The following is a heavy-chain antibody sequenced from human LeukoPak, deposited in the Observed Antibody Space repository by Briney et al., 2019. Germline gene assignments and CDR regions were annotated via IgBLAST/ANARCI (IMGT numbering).Heavy chain of an antibody. CDR1: GGYVSSGSYY. D-gene: IGHD4-11*01. V-gene: IGHV4-61*01. CDR3: ARLYSSSLGRVFDY. CDR2: IYYSGST. Sequence: SETLSLTCTVSGGYVSSGSYYWSWIRQPSGKGLEWIGYIYYSGSTNYNPSLKSRVTISVDTSKNQLSLKLSSVTAADTAVYYCARLYSSSLGRVFDYWGQGTLVTVSS. J-gene: IGHJ4*02.